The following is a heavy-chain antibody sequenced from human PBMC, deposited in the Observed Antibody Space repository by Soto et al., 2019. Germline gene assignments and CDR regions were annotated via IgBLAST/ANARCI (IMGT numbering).Heavy chain of an antibody. Sequence: EVQLLESGGGLVQPGGSLRLSCTASGFTFSDSAMTWVRQAPGKGLEWVSISSAAGRSTYHADSVRGRFTISRDNSRNTLYLRMTSLRADDPAVYYGAKNGRWLDVQLDSWGQGTQVTVSS. D-gene: IGHD6-19*01. CDR1: GFTFSDSA. J-gene: IGHJ4*02. CDR2: SSAAGRST. CDR3: AKNGRWLDVQLDS. V-gene: IGHV3-23*01.